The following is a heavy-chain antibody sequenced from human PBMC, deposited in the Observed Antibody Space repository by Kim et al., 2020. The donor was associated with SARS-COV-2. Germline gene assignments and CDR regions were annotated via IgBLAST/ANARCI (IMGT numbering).Heavy chain of an antibody. V-gene: IGHV3-21*01. CDR1: GFTFSSYS. CDR2: ISSSSSYI. J-gene: IGHJ4*02. D-gene: IGHD3-9*01. CDR3: ASLYYDILTGYYFDY. Sequence: GGSLRLSCAASGFTFSSYSMNWVRQAPGKGLEWVSSISSSSSYIYYADSVKGRFTISRDNAKNSLYLQMNSLRAEDTAVYYCASLYYDILTGYYFDYWGQGTLVTVSS.